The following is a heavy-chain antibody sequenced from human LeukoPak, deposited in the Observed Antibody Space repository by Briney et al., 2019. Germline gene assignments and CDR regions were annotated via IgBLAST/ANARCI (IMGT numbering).Heavy chain of an antibody. CDR3: ARAVAVAGMRRAWYYFDY. V-gene: IGHV4-4*02. CDR1: GGSISSSNW. D-gene: IGHD6-19*01. Sequence: PSGTLSLTCAVSGGSISSSNWWSWVRPPPGKGLEWVGEIYHSGSTNYNPSLKSRVTISVDKSKNQFSLKLSSVTAADTAVYYCARAVAVAGMRRAWYYFDYWGQGTLVTVSS. J-gene: IGHJ4*02. CDR2: IYHSGST.